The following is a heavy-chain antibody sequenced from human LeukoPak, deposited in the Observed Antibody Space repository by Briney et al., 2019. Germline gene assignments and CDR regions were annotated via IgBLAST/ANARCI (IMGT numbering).Heavy chain of an antibody. CDR1: GGSISSSSYY. CDR2: VYYSGST. Sequence: SETLSLTCTVSGGSISSSSYYWGWIRQPPGKGLEWMGSVYYSGSTYYNPSLKSRVTISVDTSKNQFSLKLSSVTAADTAVYYCARASGYYYGDFDYWGQGTLVTVSS. D-gene: IGHD3-22*01. V-gene: IGHV4-39*07. CDR3: ARASGYYYGDFDY. J-gene: IGHJ4*02.